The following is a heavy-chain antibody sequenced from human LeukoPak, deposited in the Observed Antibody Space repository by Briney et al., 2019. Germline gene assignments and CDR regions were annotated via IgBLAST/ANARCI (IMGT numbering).Heavy chain of an antibody. CDR2: INWNGDST. CDR1: GFSFDDYG. V-gene: IGHV3-20*04. Sequence: GGSLRLSCAASGFSFDDYGLTWVRQAPGKGLEWVSGINWNGDSTDYADSVKGRFTISRDNAKNPLYLQMNSLRAEDTALYYCARDLRVVITGSFDSWGQGTLVTVSS. CDR3: ARDLRVVITGSFDS. D-gene: IGHD3-22*01. J-gene: IGHJ4*02.